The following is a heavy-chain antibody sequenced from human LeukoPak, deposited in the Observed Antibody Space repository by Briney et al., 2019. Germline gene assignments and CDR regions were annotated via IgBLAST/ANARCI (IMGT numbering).Heavy chain of an antibody. J-gene: IGHJ4*02. CDR3: ARKAQYNGHYPLDY. Sequence: GGSLRLSCAASGFTVSSNYMSWVRQAPGRGLEWVSVIYSGGSTYYADSVKGRFTISRDSSKNTLFLQMNSLRAEDTALYFCARKAQYNGHYPLDYWGQGTLVTVSS. CDR1: GFTVSSNY. CDR2: IYSGGST. V-gene: IGHV3-53*01. D-gene: IGHD1-7*01.